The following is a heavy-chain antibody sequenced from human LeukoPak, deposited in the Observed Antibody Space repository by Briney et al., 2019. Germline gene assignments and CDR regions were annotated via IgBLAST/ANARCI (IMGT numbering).Heavy chain of an antibody. V-gene: IGHV4-34*01. J-gene: IGHJ5*02. CDR1: GGSFSGYY. Sequence: SETLSLTCAVYGGSFSGYYWSWIRQPPGKGLEWIGEINHSGSTNYNPSLKSRVTISVDTSKNQFSLKLSSVTAADTAVYYWARPTVRRRYYDSSGYQGSWFDPWGQGTLVTVSS. CDR3: ARPTVRRRYYDSSGYQGSWFDP. CDR2: INHSGST. D-gene: IGHD3-22*01.